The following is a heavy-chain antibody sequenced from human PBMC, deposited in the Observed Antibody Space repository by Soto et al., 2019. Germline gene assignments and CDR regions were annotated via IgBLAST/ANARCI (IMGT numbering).Heavy chain of an antibody. D-gene: IGHD3-16*01. CDR3: ARAPPGPAPRWGV. CDR2: IYPTGKT. V-gene: IGHV4-30-2*01. CDR1: GGSISSGVYS. Sequence: PSETLSLTCTVSGGSISSGVYSWSWIRQTPGMGLEWSGYIYPTGKTYYNPSHKRLATLSIDTSQNQFSLQLTSVTAADPAVYFCARAPPGPAPRWGVWGHGTTVTVSS. J-gene: IGHJ6*02.